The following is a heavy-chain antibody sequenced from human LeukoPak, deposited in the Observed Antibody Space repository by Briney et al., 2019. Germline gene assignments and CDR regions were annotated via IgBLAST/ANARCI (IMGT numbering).Heavy chain of an antibody. Sequence: GGSLRLSCAASGFTFSTYEMHWVRQAPRKGLEWVSYMSSTGDIIYYADSVKGRFTISRDNAKNSLYLQMNSLRAEDTAVYYCATKVPGTSHFRDWGQGTLVTVSS. CDR1: GFTFSTYE. J-gene: IGHJ4*02. CDR2: MSSTGDII. V-gene: IGHV3-48*03. CDR3: ATKVPGTSHFRD. D-gene: IGHD3-3*02.